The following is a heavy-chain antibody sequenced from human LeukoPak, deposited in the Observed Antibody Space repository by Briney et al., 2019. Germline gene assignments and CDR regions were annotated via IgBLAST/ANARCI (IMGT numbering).Heavy chain of an antibody. V-gene: IGHV4-39*01. CDR2: IYYSGNT. CDR3: ARQTGSGLFTLP. J-gene: IGHJ5*02. CDR1: GDSISTSNSY. Sequence: SETLSLTCTVSGDSISTSNSYWGWIRQPPGKGLEWIGSIYYSGNTYYNASLKSRVTISVDTSKNQFSLKLTSVTAADTAVYYCARQTGSGLFTLPGSQGTLATVAS. D-gene: IGHD3-10*01.